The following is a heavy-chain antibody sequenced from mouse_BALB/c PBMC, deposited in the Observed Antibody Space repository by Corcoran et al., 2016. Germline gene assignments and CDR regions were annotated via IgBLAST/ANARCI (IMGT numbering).Heavy chain of an antibody. V-gene: IGHV1-81*01. Sequence: QVQLQQSGPELVKPGASVKMSCKASGYTFTDYAISWVKQRTGKVLEWIGEIYPGSGSIYYNEKFKGKATLTADKSSNTAYMQLSSLTSEDSAVYFCASPYYFDYWGQGTTLTVSS. J-gene: IGHJ2*01. CDR2: IYPGSGSI. CDR3: ASPYYFDY. CDR1: GYTFTDYA.